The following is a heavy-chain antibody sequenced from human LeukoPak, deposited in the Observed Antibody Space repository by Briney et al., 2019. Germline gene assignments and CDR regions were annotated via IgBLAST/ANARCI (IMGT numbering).Heavy chain of an antibody. V-gene: IGHV4-59*08. CDR1: GGSISSYY. D-gene: IGHD6-19*01. J-gene: IGHJ5*02. CDR3: ARLAVAGTEGWFDP. Sequence: SETLSLTCTVSGGSISSYYWSWIRQPPGKGLEWIGYIYYSGSTNYNPSLKSRVTISVDTSKNQFSLKLSSVTAADTAVYYCARLAVAGTEGWFDPWGQGTLVTVSS. CDR2: IYYSGST.